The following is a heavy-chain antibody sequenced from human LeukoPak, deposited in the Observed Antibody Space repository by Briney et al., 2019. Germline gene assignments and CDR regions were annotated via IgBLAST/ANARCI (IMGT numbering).Heavy chain of an antibody. Sequence: GGSLGLSFAASGFTFSGFAMSWVRKAQGKGLEWVSAISGSGGSTYYADSVKGRFTISRDNSKNTLYLQMNSLRAEDTAVYYCAKQSDSSGYRCDFDYWAREPWSPSPQ. J-gene: IGHJ4*02. CDR1: GFTFSGFA. D-gene: IGHD3-22*01. CDR2: ISGSGGST. V-gene: IGHV3-23*01. CDR3: AKQSDSSGYRCDFDY.